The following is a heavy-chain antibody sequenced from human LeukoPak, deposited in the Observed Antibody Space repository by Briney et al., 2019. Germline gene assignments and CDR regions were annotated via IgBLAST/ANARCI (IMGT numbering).Heavy chain of an antibody. Sequence: GGSLRLSCAASGFTFSSYAMSWVRQAPGKGLEWVSAISGSGGSTYYADCAKGRFTISRDNSKNRLYLQMNSLRAEDTVVYSCTKDREAYGSGSHGDYWGQGTLVTVSS. V-gene: IGHV3-23*01. J-gene: IGHJ4*02. D-gene: IGHD3-10*01. CDR1: GFTFSSYA. CDR3: TKDREAYGSGSHGDY. CDR2: ISGSGGST.